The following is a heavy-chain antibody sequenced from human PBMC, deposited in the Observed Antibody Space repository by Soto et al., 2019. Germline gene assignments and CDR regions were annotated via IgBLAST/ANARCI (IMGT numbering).Heavy chain of an antibody. D-gene: IGHD2-15*01. CDR1: GASISVDSYY. J-gene: IGHJ4*02. V-gene: IGHV4-39*01. Sequence: SETLSLTCTVSGASISVDSYYLTWIRQPPGKGLEWIGSSYYSGTTYFNPSLKSRATISVDTSKNQFSLKLSSVTAADTAVYYCASRLGYCSGGSCYTAMVTSDYWGQGTLVTVSS. CDR3: ASRLGYCSGGSCYTAMVTSDY. CDR2: SYYSGTT.